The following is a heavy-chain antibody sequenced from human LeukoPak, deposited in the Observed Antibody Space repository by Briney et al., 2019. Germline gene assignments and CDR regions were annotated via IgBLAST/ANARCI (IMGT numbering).Heavy chain of an antibody. V-gene: IGHV3-23*01. J-gene: IGHJ4*02. CDR3: AKDPNSGWGDY. CDR1: GFSFSSFA. D-gene: IGHD6-19*01. Sequence: GGSPRLSCAASGFSFSSFAMSWVRQAPGKGLEWVSAISGSDGGTYYADSVKGRFTISRDNSKNTLSLQMNSLRAEDTAVYYCAKDPNSGWGDYWGQGTPVTVSS. CDR2: ISGSDGGT.